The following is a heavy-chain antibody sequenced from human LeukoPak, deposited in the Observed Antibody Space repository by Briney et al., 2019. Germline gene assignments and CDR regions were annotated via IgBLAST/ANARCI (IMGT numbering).Heavy chain of an antibody. CDR2: ISAYNGDT. J-gene: IGHJ5*02. Sequence: ASVKVSCKASGYTFTSDGVSWVRRAAGQGREWRGWISAYNGDTNYAQKRQGRVTMTTDTSTSTADLELRSLRSDDTGVYYCASPFGAVTNNWFDPWGQGTLVTVSS. V-gene: IGHV1-18*01. D-gene: IGHD3-3*01. CDR3: ASPFGAVTNNWFDP. CDR1: GYTFTSDG.